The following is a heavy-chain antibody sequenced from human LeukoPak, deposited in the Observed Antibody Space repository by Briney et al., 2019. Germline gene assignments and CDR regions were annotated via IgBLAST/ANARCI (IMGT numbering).Heavy chain of an antibody. J-gene: IGHJ4*02. D-gene: IGHD3-22*01. CDR2: ISGSGGST. CDR1: GFTFSRYA. Sequence: PGGSLRLSCAASGFTFSRYAMSWVRQAPGKGLEWVSAISGSGGSTYYADSVKGRFTISRDNSKNTLYLQMNSLRAEDTAVYYCAEDGYYYDSSGFDYWGQGTLVTVSS. V-gene: IGHV3-23*01. CDR3: AEDGYYYDSSGFDY.